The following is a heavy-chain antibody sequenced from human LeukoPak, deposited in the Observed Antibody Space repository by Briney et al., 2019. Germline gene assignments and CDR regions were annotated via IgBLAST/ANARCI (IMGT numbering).Heavy chain of an antibody. J-gene: IGHJ4*02. CDR1: GYTFTGYY. Sequence: ASVKVSCKASGYTFTGYYIYWVRQAPGQGLEWMGWINPNSGGTNYAQKFQGRVTMTREMSISTAYMELSRLRSDDTAVYYCARGQQLASNWGQGTLVAVSS. CDR3: ARGQQLASN. D-gene: IGHD6-13*01. CDR2: INPNSGGT. V-gene: IGHV1-2*02.